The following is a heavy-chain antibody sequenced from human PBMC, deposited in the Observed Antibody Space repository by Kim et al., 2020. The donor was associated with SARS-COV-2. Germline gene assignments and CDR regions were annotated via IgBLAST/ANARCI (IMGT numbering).Heavy chain of an antibody. D-gene: IGHD6-19*01. Sequence: ASVKVSCKASGYTFTSYGISWVRQAPGQGLEWMGWISAYNGNTNYAQKLQGRVTMTTDTSTSTAYMELRSLRSDDTAVYYCAREGDFRSSGTKQYYYYYGMDVWGQGTTVTVSS. CDR1: GYTFTSYG. CDR3: AREGDFRSSGTKQYYYYYGMDV. CDR2: ISAYNGNT. V-gene: IGHV1-18*01. J-gene: IGHJ6*02.